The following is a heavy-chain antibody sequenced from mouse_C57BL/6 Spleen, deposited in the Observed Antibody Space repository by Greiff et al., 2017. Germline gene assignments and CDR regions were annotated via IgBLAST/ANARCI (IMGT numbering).Heavy chain of an antibody. D-gene: IGHD4-1*01. V-gene: IGHV5-4*03. J-gene: IGHJ2*01. Sequence: EVKLMESGGGLVKPGGSLKLSCAASGFTFSSYAMSWVRQTPEKRLEWVATISDGGSYTYYPDNVKGRFTISRDNAKNNLYLQMSHLKSEDTAMYYCARDQVGRFDYWGQGTTLTVSS. CDR2: ISDGGSYT. CDR1: GFTFSSYA. CDR3: ARDQVGRFDY.